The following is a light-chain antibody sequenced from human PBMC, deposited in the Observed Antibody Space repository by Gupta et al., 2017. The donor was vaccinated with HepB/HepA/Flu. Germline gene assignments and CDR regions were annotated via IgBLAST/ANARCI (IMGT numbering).Light chain of an antibody. CDR1: QSVSSY. J-gene: IGKJ3*01. CDR2: DAS. CDR3: QQRSNWPPRFT. Sequence: EIVLTQSPAILSLSPGERATLSCRASQSVSSYLAWYQQKPGQAPRLLNYDASNRATGIPARFSGSGSGTDFTLTISSLEPEDFAVYYCQQRSNWPPRFTFGPGTKVEIK. V-gene: IGKV3-11*01.